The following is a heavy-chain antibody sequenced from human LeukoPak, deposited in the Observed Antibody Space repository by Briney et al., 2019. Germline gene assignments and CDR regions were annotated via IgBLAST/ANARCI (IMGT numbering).Heavy chain of an antibody. J-gene: IGHJ6*03. CDR3: ATTYNYYMDV. V-gene: IGHV3-7*01. Sequence: PGGSLRLSCAASGFTFSGYWMSWVRQALGKGLEWVANIKQDGSEKYYVDSVKGRFTISRDNAKNSLYLQMNSLRAEDTAVYYCATTYNYYMDVWGKGTTVTVSS. CDR2: IKQDGSEK. CDR1: GFTFSGYW.